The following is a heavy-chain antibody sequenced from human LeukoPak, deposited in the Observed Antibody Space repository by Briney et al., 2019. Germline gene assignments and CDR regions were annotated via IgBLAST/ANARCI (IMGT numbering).Heavy chain of an antibody. D-gene: IGHD3-16*01. J-gene: IGHJ4*02. CDR2: IYSGGAT. CDR1: GITVNTNY. V-gene: IGHV3-66*02. CDR3: AKELYLYGTFDY. Sequence: GGSLRLSCAASGITVNTNYMSWVRQAPGKGLEWVSIIYSGGATFYADSVKGRFTISRDNSKNTLYLQMNSLRAEDTAVYYCAKELYLYGTFDYWGQGTLVTVSS.